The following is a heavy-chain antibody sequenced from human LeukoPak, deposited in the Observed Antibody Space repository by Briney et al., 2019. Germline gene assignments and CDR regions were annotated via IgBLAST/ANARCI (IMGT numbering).Heavy chain of an antibody. CDR1: GFTFSSYG. Sequence: GGSLRLSCAASGFTFSSYGMHWVRQAPGKGPEWVANIKHDGSDKYYVDSVKGRFTISRDNAKNSLYLQMNSLRADDTAVYYCARDQTPFVWGQGILVTVSS. CDR2: IKHDGSDK. J-gene: IGHJ4*02. CDR3: ARDQTPFV. V-gene: IGHV3-7*01.